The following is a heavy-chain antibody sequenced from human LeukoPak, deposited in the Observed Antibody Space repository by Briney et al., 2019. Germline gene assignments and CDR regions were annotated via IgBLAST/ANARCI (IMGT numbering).Heavy chain of an antibody. V-gene: IGHV1-2*06. CDR1: GYTFTGYY. Sequence: ASVKVSCKASGYTFTGYYMHWVRQAPGQGLEWMGRINSNSGGTNYEQKFQGRVTMTRDTSISTAYMELSRLRSDDTAVYYCASARDYGGNLCYFDYWGQGTQVTVSS. CDR2: INSNSGGT. D-gene: IGHD4/OR15-4a*01. CDR3: ASARDYGGNLCYFDY. J-gene: IGHJ4*02.